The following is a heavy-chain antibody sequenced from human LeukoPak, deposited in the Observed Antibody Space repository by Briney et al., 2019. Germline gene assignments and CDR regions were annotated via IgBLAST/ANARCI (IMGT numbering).Heavy chain of an antibody. CDR1: GFPFNAYW. D-gene: IGHD6-13*01. CDR3: ARSLPYGTTWYGRSDF. V-gene: IGHV3-7*03. CDR2: IRQDGDTK. J-gene: IGHJ4*02. Sequence: GGSLRLTCAASGFPFNAYWMTWVRQAPGKGLEWVANIRQDGDTKYYVDSVKGRFTISRDNAMNSLYLQMNSLRAEDTAIYYCARSLPYGTTWYGRSDFWGQGTLVTVSS.